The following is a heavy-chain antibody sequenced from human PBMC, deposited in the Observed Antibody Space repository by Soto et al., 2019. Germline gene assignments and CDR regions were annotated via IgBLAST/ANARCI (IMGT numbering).Heavy chain of an antibody. D-gene: IGHD2-15*01. CDR3: AHSYCSGGTCYSKYFQH. V-gene: IGHV2-5*02. Sequence: QITLKESGPTLVKPTQTLTLTCTFSGFSLTTSGVGVGWIRQPAQKALEWLALIYWDDDKRYSPSLKSRLTITKDTSKNQVVLTMTNMDPVDTATYYCAHSYCSGGTCYSKYFQHWGPGTLVTVSS. J-gene: IGHJ1*01. CDR2: IYWDDDK. CDR1: GFSLTTSGVG.